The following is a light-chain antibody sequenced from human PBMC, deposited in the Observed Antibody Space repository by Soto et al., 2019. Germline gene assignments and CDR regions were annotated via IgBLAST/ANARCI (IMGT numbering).Light chain of an antibody. Sequence: EIDLTPSPATLSLSPGERATLSCRASQCVTSLLGWYHQKPGQAPRLLIYDASYRATGIPARFSGSGSGTDFTLTIISLESDDFGVYYCQQRPIRPLTFGGGIEVDIK. J-gene: IGKJ4*01. V-gene: IGKV3-11*01. CDR3: QQRPIRPLT. CDR2: DAS. CDR1: QCVTSL.